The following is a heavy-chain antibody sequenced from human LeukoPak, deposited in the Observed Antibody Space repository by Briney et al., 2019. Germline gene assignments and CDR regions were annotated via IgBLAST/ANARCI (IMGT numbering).Heavy chain of an antibody. D-gene: IGHD1-7*01. Sequence: GGSLRLSCAASGFTFSSYSMNWVRQAPGKGLEWVSSISSSSSYIYYADSVKGRFTISRDNSKNTLYLQMNSLRAEDTAVYYCAKVISTTRFLDYWGQGTLVTVSS. CDR2: ISSSSSYI. CDR3: AKVISTTRFLDY. CDR1: GFTFSSYS. V-gene: IGHV3-21*04. J-gene: IGHJ4*02.